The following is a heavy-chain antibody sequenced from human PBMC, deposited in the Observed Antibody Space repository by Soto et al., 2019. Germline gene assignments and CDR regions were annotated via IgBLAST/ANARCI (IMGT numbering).Heavy chain of an antibody. CDR3: PASAIAVADLYYFDY. CDR1: GFTFTSSA. J-gene: IGHJ4*02. CDR2: IVVGSGNT. D-gene: IGHD6-19*01. V-gene: IGHV1-58*02. Sequence: SVEVSCKASGFTFTSSAMQWVRQARGQRLEWIGWIVVGSGNTNYAQKFQERVTITRDMSTSTAYMELSSLRSEDTAVYYCPASAIAVADLYYFDYWGQGTLVTVSS.